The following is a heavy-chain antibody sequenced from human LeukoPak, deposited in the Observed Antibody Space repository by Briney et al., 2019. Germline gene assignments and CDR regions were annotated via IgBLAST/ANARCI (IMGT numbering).Heavy chain of an antibody. J-gene: IGHJ4*02. CDR2: ISSSSSTT. Sequence: GGSLRLSCAASGFTFSSYSMNWVRQAPGKGLEWVSYISSSSSTTYYADSVKGRFTISRDNSKNTLYLQMNSLRAEDTAVYYCAKGRALEVVAAFNYWGQGTVVTVSS. CDR3: AKGRALEVVAAFNY. CDR1: GFTFSSYS. V-gene: IGHV3-48*01. D-gene: IGHD2-15*01.